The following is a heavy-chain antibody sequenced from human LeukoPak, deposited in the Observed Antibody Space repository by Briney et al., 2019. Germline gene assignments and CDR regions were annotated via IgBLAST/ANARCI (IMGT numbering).Heavy chain of an antibody. CDR2: IYYSGST. J-gene: IGHJ4*02. D-gene: IGHD4-17*01. CDR3: ARGVPDYGAYFDY. V-gene: IGHV4-59*01. Sequence: SETLSLTCTVSGGSISSYYWSWIRQPPGEGLEWIGYIYYSGSTNYNPSLKSRVTISVDTSKNQFSLKLSSVTAADTAVYYCARGVPDYGAYFDYWGQGTLVTVSS. CDR1: GGSISSYY.